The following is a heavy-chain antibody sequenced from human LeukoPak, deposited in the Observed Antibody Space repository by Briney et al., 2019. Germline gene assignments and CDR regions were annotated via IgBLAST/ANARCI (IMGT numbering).Heavy chain of an antibody. Sequence: SETLSLTCTVSGGSISSYYWSWIRQPPGKGLEWIGYIYYSGSTNYNPSLKSRVTISVDTSKNQFSLKLSSVTAADTAVYYCARGFAKGSGSYRAFDIWGQGTMVTVSS. CDR3: ARGFAKGSGSYRAFDI. J-gene: IGHJ3*02. V-gene: IGHV4-59*01. CDR2: IYYSGST. CDR1: GGSISSYY. D-gene: IGHD3-10*01.